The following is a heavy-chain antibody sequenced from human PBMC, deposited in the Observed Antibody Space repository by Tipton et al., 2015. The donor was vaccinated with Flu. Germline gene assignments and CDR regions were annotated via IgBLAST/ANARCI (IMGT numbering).Heavy chain of an antibody. CDR1: GYTFSNYY. D-gene: IGHD1-26*01. V-gene: IGHV1-46*01. CDR3: ARPNEAIVGAYFAY. CDR2: INPSGGNT. J-gene: IGHJ4*02. Sequence: QLVQSGAEVKKPGASVKVSCKASGYTFSNYYIFWLRQAPGQGLEWVGIINPSGGNTDYAQKFQGRVTMTRDTSTSTVYMELSSLRSEDTAVYYCARPNEAIVGAYFAYWGQGTLVTVSS.